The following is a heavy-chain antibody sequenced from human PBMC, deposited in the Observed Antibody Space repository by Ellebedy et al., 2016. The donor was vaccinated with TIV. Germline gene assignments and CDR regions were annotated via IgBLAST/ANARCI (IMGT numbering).Heavy chain of an antibody. CDR2: ISSSSSTI. CDR3: ARDSPPGTNGVWWGYYYGMDV. CDR1: GFTFSSYS. D-gene: IGHD2-8*01. J-gene: IGHJ6*02. Sequence: GESLKISCAASGFTFSSYSMNWVRQAPGKGLEWVSYISSSSSTIYYADSVKGRFTISRDNAKNSLYLQMNSLRDEDTAVYYCARDSPPGTNGVWWGYYYGMDVWGQGTTVTVSS. V-gene: IGHV3-48*02.